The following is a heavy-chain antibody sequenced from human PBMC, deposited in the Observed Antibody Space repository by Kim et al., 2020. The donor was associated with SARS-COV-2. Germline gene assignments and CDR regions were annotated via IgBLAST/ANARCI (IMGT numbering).Heavy chain of an antibody. D-gene: IGHD3-22*01. CDR3: ARENTVVTSAWFGP. CDR2: FIPSGGGT. J-gene: IGHJ5*02. V-gene: IGHV1-46*01. Sequence: ASVKVSCKASGYTFTNYPIHWVRQAPGQGLEWMGMFIPSGGGTSYAQKFHGRVSKTRDTYTSTSYMELTNLRSDEKAVYYCARENTVVTSAWFGPWGQG. CDR1: GYTFTNYP.